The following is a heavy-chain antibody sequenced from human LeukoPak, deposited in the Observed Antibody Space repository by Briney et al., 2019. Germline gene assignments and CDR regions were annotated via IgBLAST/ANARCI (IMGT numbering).Heavy chain of an antibody. D-gene: IGHD4-11*01. CDR3: AKSKSPYPMDYIFDF. Sequence: GGSLRLSCAASGFIFGSYGMHWVRQAPGKGLEWVAVISNDGSITKYGDSVRGRFTISRDNSKNTLYVQMNSLRTDDAAVYYCAKSKSPYPMDYIFDFWGQGTRVTVSS. CDR1: GFIFGSYG. CDR2: ISNDGSIT. V-gene: IGHV3-30*18. J-gene: IGHJ4*02.